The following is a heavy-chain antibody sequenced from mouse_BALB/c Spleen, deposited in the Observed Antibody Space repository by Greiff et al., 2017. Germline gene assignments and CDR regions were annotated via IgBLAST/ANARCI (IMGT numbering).Heavy chain of an antibody. CDR1: GFTFSSFG. Sequence: EVQRVESGGGLVQPGGSRKLSCAASGFTFSSFGMHWVRQAPEKGLEWVAYISSGSSTIYYADTVKGRFTISRDNPKNTLFLQMTSLRSEDTAMYYCARYEGNYVFAYWGQGTLVTVSA. D-gene: IGHD2-1*01. CDR2: ISSGSSTI. V-gene: IGHV5-17*02. J-gene: IGHJ3*01. CDR3: ARYEGNYVFAY.